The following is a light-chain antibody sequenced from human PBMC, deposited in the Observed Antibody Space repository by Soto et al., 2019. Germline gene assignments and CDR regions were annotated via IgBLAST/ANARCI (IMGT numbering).Light chain of an antibody. J-gene: IGKJ5*01. V-gene: IGKV3-20*01. CDR3: QQYENSPIT. Sequence: EIVLTQPPGTLSLSPGERSTLSCRASQSVSSSYLAWYQQKDGQAPRXXIYGASSRATGIPDRFSGSGSGTDLTITINRLEPEDCAVYDGQQYENSPITFGQGTRLEIK. CDR1: QSVSSSY. CDR2: GAS.